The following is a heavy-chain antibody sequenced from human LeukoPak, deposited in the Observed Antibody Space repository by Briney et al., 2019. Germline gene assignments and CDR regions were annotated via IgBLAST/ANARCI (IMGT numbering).Heavy chain of an antibody. CDR2: IRYDGSNK. J-gene: IGHJ5*02. D-gene: IGHD3-22*01. CDR3: AGDFSMIVEFDP. V-gene: IGHV3-30*02. Sequence: GGSLRLSCAASGFTFSSYGMSWVRQAPGKGLEWVAFIRYDGSNKYNADSVKGRFTISRDNSKNTVYLQMNSLRAEDTAVYYCAGDFSMIVEFDPWGQGTLVTVSS. CDR1: GFTFSSYG.